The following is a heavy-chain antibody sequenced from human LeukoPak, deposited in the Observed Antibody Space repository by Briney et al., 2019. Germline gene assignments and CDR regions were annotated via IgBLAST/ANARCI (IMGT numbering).Heavy chain of an antibody. D-gene: IGHD3-16*01. Sequence: GASVKVSCKASGGTFSSYAISCVRQAPGQGLEWMGRIIPILGIANYAQKFQGRVTITADKSTSTAYMELSSLRSEDTAVYYCARAGEMGDFDYWGQGTLVTVSS. V-gene: IGHV1-69*04. CDR2: IIPILGIA. CDR1: GGTFSSYA. CDR3: ARAGEMGDFDY. J-gene: IGHJ4*02.